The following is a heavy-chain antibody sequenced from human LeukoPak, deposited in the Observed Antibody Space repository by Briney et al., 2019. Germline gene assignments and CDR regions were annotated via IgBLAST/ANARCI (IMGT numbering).Heavy chain of an antibody. CDR1: GFTFSSYS. D-gene: IGHD3-9*01. Sequence: PGGSLRLSCAASGFTFSSYSMNWVRQAPGKGLEWVSCISSSSSYIYYADSVKGRFTISRDNAKKSLFLQMNSLRAEDTAVYYCARATTYDILTGCSDYWGQGTLVTVSS. V-gene: IGHV3-21*01. J-gene: IGHJ4*02. CDR2: ISSSSSYI. CDR3: ARATTYDILTGCSDY.